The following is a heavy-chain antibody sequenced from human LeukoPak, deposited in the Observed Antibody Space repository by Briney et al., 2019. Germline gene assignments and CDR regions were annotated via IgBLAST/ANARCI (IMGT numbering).Heavy chain of an antibody. Sequence: SGPTLVKPTQTLTLTCTFSGTSLTTIGVGVGWIRQPPGKALECLALIYWDDDMRYSPSLESRLTITKDTSKNQVVLTMTNMDPVDTATYYCVHRYNLDAFDMWGQGTMVTVSS. V-gene: IGHV2-5*02. J-gene: IGHJ3*02. D-gene: IGHD1-14*01. CDR1: GTSLTTIGVG. CDR2: IYWDDDM. CDR3: VHRYNLDAFDM.